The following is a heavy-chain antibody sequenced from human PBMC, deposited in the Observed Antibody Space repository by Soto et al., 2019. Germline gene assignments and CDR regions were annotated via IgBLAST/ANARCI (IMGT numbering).Heavy chain of an antibody. CDR3: ARDAGPHKPTTVTTSRLRAAMDV. CDR1: GYTLTELS. V-gene: IGHV1-24*01. D-gene: IGHD4-17*01. Sequence: ASVKVSCKVSGYTLTELSMHWVRQAPGKGLEWMGGFDPEDGETIYAQKFQGRVTMTEDTSTDTAYMELSSLRSEDTAVYYCARDAGPHKPTTVTTSRLRAAMDVWGKGTTVTVSS. J-gene: IGHJ6*03. CDR2: FDPEDGET.